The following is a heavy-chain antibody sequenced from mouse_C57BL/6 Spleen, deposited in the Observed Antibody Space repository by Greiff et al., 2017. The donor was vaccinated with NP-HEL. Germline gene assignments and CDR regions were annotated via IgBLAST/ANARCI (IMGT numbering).Heavy chain of an antibody. CDR3: ARRDYGVPFYYAMDY. CDR2: IYPGDGDT. D-gene: IGHD1-1*01. CDR1: GYAFSSYW. V-gene: IGHV1-80*01. J-gene: IGHJ4*01. Sequence: QVQLQQSGAELVKPGASVKISCKASGYAFSSYWMNWVKQRPGKGLEWIGQIYPGDGDTNYNGKFKGKATLTADKSSRTAYMRLSSLTAEDSAVYCGARRDYGVPFYYAMDYWGQGTSVTVSS.